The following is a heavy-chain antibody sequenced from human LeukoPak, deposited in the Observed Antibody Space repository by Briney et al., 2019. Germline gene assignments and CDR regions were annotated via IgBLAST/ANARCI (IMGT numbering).Heavy chain of an antibody. J-gene: IGHJ5*02. Sequence: SVKVSCKASGGTFISYAISWVRQAPGQGLEWMGGIIPIFCTAHYAQKFQGRVTMTTDHSTSTAYTEMRSLSSDDTAVYYCARDPGSTRKNWFAPWGQGNLVTVSS. CDR1: GGTFISYA. CDR3: ARDPGSTRKNWFAP. V-gene: IGHV1-69*05. D-gene: IGHD4-11*01. CDR2: IIPIFCTA.